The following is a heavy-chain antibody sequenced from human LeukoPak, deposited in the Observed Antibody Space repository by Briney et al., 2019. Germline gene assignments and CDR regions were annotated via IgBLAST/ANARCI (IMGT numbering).Heavy chain of an antibody. CDR1: GFTFGSYE. J-gene: IGHJ2*01. V-gene: IGHV3-48*03. CDR2: ISSSGSTI. Sequence: PGGSLRLSCAASGFTFGSYEMNWVRQAPGKGLEWVSYISSSGSTIYYADSVKGRFTISRDNAKNSLYLQMNSLRAEDTAVYYCATFKTATYWYFDLWGRGTLVTVSS. CDR3: ATFKTATYWYFDL.